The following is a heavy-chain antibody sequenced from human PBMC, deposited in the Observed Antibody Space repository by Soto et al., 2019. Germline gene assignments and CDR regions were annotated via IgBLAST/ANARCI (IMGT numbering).Heavy chain of an antibody. J-gene: IGHJ6*02. CDR1: GFTFSSYG. Sequence: VPLVESGGGVVQPGRSLRLSCAASGFTFSSYGMHWVRQAPGKGLEWVAVIWYDGSNKWYADSVKGRFTISRDNSKTTLYLQMNSLIAEDTAVYSCARDRGYSGYDSPRFYYGMDVWGQGTTVTVSS. CDR2: IWYDGSNK. V-gene: IGHV3-33*01. CDR3: ARDRGYSGYDSPRFYYGMDV. D-gene: IGHD5-12*01.